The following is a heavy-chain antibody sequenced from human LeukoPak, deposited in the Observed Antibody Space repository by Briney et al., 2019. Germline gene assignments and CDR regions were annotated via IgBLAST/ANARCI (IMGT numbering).Heavy chain of an antibody. V-gene: IGHV3-48*02. CDR2: ISSSTNTI. CDR3: ARGGYGANDDAFDI. Sequence: GGSLRLSCAASGFTFSSYSMNWVRQAPGKGLEWVSYISSSTNTIYYAGSVKGRFTISRDNAMNSLFLQMNSLRDEDTAVYYCARGGYGANDDAFDIWGQGTMVTVSS. J-gene: IGHJ3*02. D-gene: IGHD4-23*01. CDR1: GFTFSSYS.